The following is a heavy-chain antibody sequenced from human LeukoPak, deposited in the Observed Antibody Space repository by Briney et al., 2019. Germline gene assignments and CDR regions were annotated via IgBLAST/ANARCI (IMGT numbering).Heavy chain of an antibody. CDR1: GNTLTELS. Sequence: GASVKVSCKVFGNTLTELSMHWVRQAPGKGLESMGGFAPEDGETIYAQQIQGRLTMTEDTSTDTAYMELSRLTSEDTAVYYCTTGRRYQLYDYWGQGTLVTVSS. V-gene: IGHV1-24*01. J-gene: IGHJ4*02. CDR2: FAPEDGET. D-gene: IGHD1-1*01. CDR3: TTGRRYQLYDY.